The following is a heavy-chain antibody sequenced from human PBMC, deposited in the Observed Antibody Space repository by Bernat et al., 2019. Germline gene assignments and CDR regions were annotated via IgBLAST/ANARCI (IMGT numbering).Heavy chain of an antibody. D-gene: IGHD6-6*01. V-gene: IGHV3-30-3*01. CDR2: ISYDGSNK. CDR1: GFTFSSYA. Sequence: QVQLVESGGGVVQPGRSLRLSCAASGFTFSSYAMHWVRQAPGKGLEWMAVISYDGSNKYYADYVKGRFTISRDNSKNTLYLQMNSLRAEDTAVYYCAREAGSSSWFDPWGQGTLVTVSS. J-gene: IGHJ5*02. CDR3: AREAGSSSWFDP.